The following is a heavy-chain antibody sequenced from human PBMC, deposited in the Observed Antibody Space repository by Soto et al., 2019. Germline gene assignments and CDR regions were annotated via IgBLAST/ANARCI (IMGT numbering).Heavy chain of an antibody. CDR3: ARDAGFHFDY. Sequence: SETLSLTCTVSGGSISSYYWSWIRQPPGKGLEWIGYIYYSGSTNYNPSLKSRVTISLDTSKNQFSLKLSSVTAADSAVYYCARDAGFHFDYWGQGTLVTVSS. J-gene: IGHJ4*02. CDR1: GGSISSYY. V-gene: IGHV4-59*12. CDR2: IYYSGST.